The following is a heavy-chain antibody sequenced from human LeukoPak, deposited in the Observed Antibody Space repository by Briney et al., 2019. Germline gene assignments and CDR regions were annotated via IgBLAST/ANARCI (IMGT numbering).Heavy chain of an antibody. V-gene: IGHV3-21*04. Sequence: PGGSLRLSCVASGFTFSSHWMHWVRQVPGKGLEWVSSISSSSSYIYYADSVKGRFTISRDNAKNSLYLQMNSLRAEDTAVYYCAKASAMIVVVSKHFDYWGQGTLVTVSS. CDR1: GFTFSSHW. D-gene: IGHD3-22*01. CDR3: AKASAMIVVVSKHFDY. CDR2: ISSSSSYI. J-gene: IGHJ4*02.